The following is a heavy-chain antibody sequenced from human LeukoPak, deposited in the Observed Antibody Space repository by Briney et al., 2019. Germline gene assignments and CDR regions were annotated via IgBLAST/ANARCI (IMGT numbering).Heavy chain of an antibody. J-gene: IGHJ3*02. Sequence: SETLSLTCTVSGGSISSYYWSWIRQPPGKGLEWIGYVFNSGRTNLNPSLRSRATMSVDTSKNQFSLKLSSLTAADTAVYYCARHEYDFWSGWGAFDIWGQGTMVTVSS. V-gene: IGHV4-59*01. CDR3: ARHEYDFWSGWGAFDI. CDR1: GGSISSYY. CDR2: VFNSGRT. D-gene: IGHD3-3*01.